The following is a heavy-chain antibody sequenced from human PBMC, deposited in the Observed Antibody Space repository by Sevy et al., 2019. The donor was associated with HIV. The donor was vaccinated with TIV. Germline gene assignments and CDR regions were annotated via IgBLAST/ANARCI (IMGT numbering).Heavy chain of an antibody. V-gene: IGHV3-7*03. D-gene: IGHD5-12*01. CDR1: GFTFSSYW. Sequence: GGSLRLSCAASGFTFSSYWMSWVRQAPGKGLEWVANIKQDGSEKYYVDSVKGRFTMSRDKAKNSLYLQMNSLRAEDTAVYYCARLVATMSTYYFDYWGQGTLVTVSS. CDR3: ARLVATMSTYYFDY. CDR2: IKQDGSEK. J-gene: IGHJ4*02.